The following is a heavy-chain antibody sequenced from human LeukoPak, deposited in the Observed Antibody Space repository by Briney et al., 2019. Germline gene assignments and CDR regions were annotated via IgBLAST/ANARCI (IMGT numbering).Heavy chain of an antibody. J-gene: IGHJ6*03. CDR1: GYTFTSYG. Sequence: ASVKVSCKASGYTFTSYGISWVRQAPGQGLEWMGWISAYNGNTNYAQKLQGRVTMTTDTSTSTAYMELRSLRSDDTAVYYCARIPGRLRADYYYYYMDVWGKGTTVTVSS. CDR2: ISAYNGNT. V-gene: IGHV1-18*01. D-gene: IGHD5-12*01. CDR3: ARIPGRLRADYYYYYMDV.